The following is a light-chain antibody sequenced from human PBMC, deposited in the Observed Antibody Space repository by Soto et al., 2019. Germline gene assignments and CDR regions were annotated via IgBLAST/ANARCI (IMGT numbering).Light chain of an antibody. V-gene: IGKV3-11*01. J-gene: IGKJ5*01. CDR1: QSVSSY. CDR3: HQRQYWPPIT. Sequence: EIVLTQSPATLSLSPGERATRSCRASQSVSSYLAWYQQKPGQAPRLLIYDASNRATGIPARFSGSGSGTDFTLTISSLEPEDFAVYYCHQRQYWPPITFGQGTRLEIK. CDR2: DAS.